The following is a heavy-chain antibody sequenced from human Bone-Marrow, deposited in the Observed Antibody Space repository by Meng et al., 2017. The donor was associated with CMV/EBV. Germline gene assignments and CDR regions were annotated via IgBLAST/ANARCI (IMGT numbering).Heavy chain of an antibody. D-gene: IGHD5/OR15-5a*01. Sequence: GESLKISCAASGFTFSCYAMHWVRQAPGKGLEWVAVISYDGSNNYYADSVKGRFTISRDNSKNTQYLQMNSLRAEDTAVYYCARRRVPYYFDYWGQGTLVTVSS. CDR3: ARRRVPYYFDY. CDR1: GFTFSCYA. V-gene: IGHV3-30-3*01. CDR2: ISYDGSNN. J-gene: IGHJ4*02.